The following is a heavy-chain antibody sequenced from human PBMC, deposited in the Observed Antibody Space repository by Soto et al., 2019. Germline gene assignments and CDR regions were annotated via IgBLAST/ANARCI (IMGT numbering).Heavy chain of an antibody. Sequence: QVQLEQSGAEVKKPGASVKVSCKASGYTFTNYDINWVRQATGQGLEWRGWMNPNSGNTGYAQKFQGRVTMTINTSISTAYMELTSLRSQDTAVYYCARDEVAAPGYFYYYGMDVWGLGTTVTVSS. CDR1: GYTFTNYD. J-gene: IGHJ6*02. V-gene: IGHV1-8*01. CDR2: MNPNSGNT. D-gene: IGHD6-13*01. CDR3: ARDEVAAPGYFYYYGMDV.